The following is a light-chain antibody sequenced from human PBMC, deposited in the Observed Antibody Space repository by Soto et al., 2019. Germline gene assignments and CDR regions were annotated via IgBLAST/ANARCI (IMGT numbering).Light chain of an antibody. CDR1: QDISTF. CDR2: DAS. Sequence: DIQMTQSPSSLSASVGDRVTITFHASQDISTFLNWYQHRPGKAPKLLIYDASTLKTGVPSRFSGSGSGTEFTLTISSLQPDDFGTYYCQQSYSTPSITFGQGTRLEIK. CDR3: QQSYSTPSIT. J-gene: IGKJ5*01. V-gene: IGKV1-33*01.